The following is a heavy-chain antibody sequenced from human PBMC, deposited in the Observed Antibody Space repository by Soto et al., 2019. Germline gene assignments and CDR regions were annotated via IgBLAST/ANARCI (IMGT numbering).Heavy chain of an antibody. CDR3: ARGGLEPFDY. CDR1: GFNLGSYW. J-gene: IGHJ4*02. CDR2: INDYGTTI. V-gene: IGHV3-74*01. Sequence: EVQLVESGGGLVQPGGSLRLSCAASGFNLGSYWMHWVRQAPGKGLVWVSRINDYGTTINYAESVEGRFTISRDAAMLDVYLQMNNLRAEDTAVYYCARGGLEPFDYWGQGALVTVSS. D-gene: IGHD1-1*01.